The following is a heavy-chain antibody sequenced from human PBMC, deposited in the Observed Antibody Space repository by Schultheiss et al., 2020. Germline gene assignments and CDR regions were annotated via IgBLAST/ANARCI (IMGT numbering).Heavy chain of an antibody. D-gene: IGHD6-6*01. CDR2: IYHSGST. Sequence: SQTLLLTCAVSGYSISSGYYWGWIRQPPGKGLEWIGSIYHSGSTYYNPSLKSRVTISVDTSKNQFSLKLSSVTAADTAVYYCARGLLAYSSSSGKDYWGQGTLVTVSS. CDR3: ARGLLAYSSSSGKDY. CDR1: GYSISSGYY. J-gene: IGHJ4*02. V-gene: IGHV4-38-2*01.